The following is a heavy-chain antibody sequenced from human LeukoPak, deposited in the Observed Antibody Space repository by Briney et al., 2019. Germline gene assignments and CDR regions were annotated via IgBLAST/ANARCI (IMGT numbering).Heavy chain of an antibody. CDR3: ARRGLGFWFDP. J-gene: IGHJ5*02. D-gene: IGHD7-27*01. Sequence: SETLSLTCTVSGGSISSSSYYWGWIRQPPGKGLEWIGSIYYSGSTYYNPSLKSRVTISVDTSKNQFSLKLSSVTAADTAVYYCARRGLGFWFDPWGQGTLVTVSS. CDR1: GGSISSSSYY. CDR2: IYYSGST. V-gene: IGHV4-39*01.